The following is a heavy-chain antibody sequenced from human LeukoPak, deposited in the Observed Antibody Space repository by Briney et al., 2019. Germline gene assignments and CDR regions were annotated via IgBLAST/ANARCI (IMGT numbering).Heavy chain of an antibody. CDR3: ARVNWNDYWFDP. D-gene: IGHD1-20*01. V-gene: IGHV4-30-2*01. CDR1: GGSISSGGYS. CDR2: IYHSGST. J-gene: IGHJ5*02. Sequence: PSETLSLTCAVSGGSISSGGYSWSWIRQPPGKGLEWIGYIYHSGSTYYNPSLKSRVTISVDWSKNQFSLKLSSVTAAGTAVYYCARVNWNDYWFDPWGQGTLVTVSS.